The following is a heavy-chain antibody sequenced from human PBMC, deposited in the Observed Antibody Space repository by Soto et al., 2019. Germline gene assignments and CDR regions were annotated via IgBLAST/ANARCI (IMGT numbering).Heavy chain of an antibody. Sequence: GGSLRLSCAASGFTFSSYAMSWVRQAPGKGLEWVSAISGSGGSTYYADSVKGRFTISRDNSKNTLYLQMNSLRAGDTAVYYCAKDSSSWWYYYYYGMDVWGQGTTVTVSS. CDR3: AKDSSSWWYYYYYGMDV. V-gene: IGHV3-23*01. CDR1: GFTFSSYA. J-gene: IGHJ6*02. D-gene: IGHD6-13*01. CDR2: ISGSGGST.